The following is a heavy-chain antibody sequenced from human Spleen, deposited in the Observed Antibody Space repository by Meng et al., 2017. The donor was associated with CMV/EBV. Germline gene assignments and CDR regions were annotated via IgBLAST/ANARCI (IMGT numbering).Heavy chain of an antibody. V-gene: IGHV4-30-4*08. CDR3: ARALLWFGELNDY. CDR1: GGSISSGDYY. Sequence: QLRSPGPGLRKPPQTLSPTCTVPGGSISSGDYYWSWIRQPPGKGLEWIGYIYYSGSTYYNPSLKSRVTISVDTSKNQFSLKLSSVTAADTAVYYCARALLWFGELNDYWGQGTLVTVSS. D-gene: IGHD3-10*01. CDR2: IYYSGST. J-gene: IGHJ4*02.